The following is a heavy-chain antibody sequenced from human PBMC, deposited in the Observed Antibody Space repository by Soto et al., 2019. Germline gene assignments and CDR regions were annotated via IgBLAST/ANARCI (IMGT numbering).Heavy chain of an antibody. V-gene: IGHV1-3*01. CDR1: GYTFTSYA. Sequence: GASVKVSCKASGYTFTSYAMHWVRQAPGQRLEWMGWINAGNGNTKYSQKFQGRVTITRDTSASTAYMELSSLRSEDTAVYYCARTYYDFWSGLGGYFDYWRQGTLVTVSS. CDR2: INAGNGNT. CDR3: ARTYYDFWSGLGGYFDY. D-gene: IGHD3-3*01. J-gene: IGHJ4*02.